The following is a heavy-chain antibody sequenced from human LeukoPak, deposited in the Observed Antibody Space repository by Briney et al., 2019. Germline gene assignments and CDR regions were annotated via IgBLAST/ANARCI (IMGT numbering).Heavy chain of an antibody. CDR1: GFTFDDYA. J-gene: IGHJ6*02. V-gene: IGHV3-43*02. Sequence: GGSLRLSCAASGFTFDDYAMHWVRQAAGKGMEWVSLIIGDGGSTYYADSVKGRFTISRDNSKNSLYLQMNILRTEDTALYYCAKSYDSSGYAHYYYYGMDVWGQGTTVTVSS. CDR2: IIGDGGST. D-gene: IGHD3-22*01. CDR3: AKSYDSSGYAHYYYYGMDV.